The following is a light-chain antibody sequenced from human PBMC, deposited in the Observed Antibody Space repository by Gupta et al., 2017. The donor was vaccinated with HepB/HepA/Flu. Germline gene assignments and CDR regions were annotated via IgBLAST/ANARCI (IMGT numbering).Light chain of an antibody. CDR1: QSVRSSY. J-gene: IGKJ2*01. CDR2: GAS. Sequence: TVFTQSPGTLSLSPGERSTRSCRARQSVRSSYLAWYQQKPGQAPRLLIYGASSWATGIPDRFSGSGSGTEFTRTISRLKPEDFAVYYCQQYGSSPTTFGQGTKMEIK. CDR3: QQYGSSPTT. V-gene: IGKV3-20*01.